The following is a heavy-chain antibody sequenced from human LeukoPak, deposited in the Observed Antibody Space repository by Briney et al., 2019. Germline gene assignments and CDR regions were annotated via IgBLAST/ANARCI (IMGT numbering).Heavy chain of an antibody. CDR2: IRDSGNGT. J-gene: IGHJ4*02. Sequence: GGSLRLSYVVSGFTFKNYAMSWVRQAPGKGLECVSSIRDSGNGTDYADSVKGRFTVSRDNSKNTLYLHMNTLSAEDTAVYYCAKWAYYDFWSGHYKSHFDSWGQGTLVTVSP. CDR3: AKWAYYDFWSGHYKSHFDS. V-gene: IGHV3-23*01. D-gene: IGHD3-3*01. CDR1: GFTFKNYA.